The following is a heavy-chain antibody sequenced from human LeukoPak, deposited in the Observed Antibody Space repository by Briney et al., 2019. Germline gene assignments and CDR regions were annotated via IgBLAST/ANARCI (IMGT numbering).Heavy chain of an antibody. Sequence: SETLSLTCTVSGGSISSGSYYWSWIRQPAGKGLEWIGRIYTSGSTNYNPSLKSRVTISVDTSKNQFSLKLSSVTAADTAVYYCAKSGGYGLIDYWGQGTLVTVSS. CDR2: IYTSGST. V-gene: IGHV4-61*02. CDR3: AKSGGYGLIDY. J-gene: IGHJ4*02. D-gene: IGHD1-26*01. CDR1: GGSISSGSYY.